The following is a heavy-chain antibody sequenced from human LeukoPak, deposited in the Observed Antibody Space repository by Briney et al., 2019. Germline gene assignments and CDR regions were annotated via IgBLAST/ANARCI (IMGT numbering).Heavy chain of an antibody. CDR3: ARDRNYYFDY. Sequence: SETLSLTCTVSGGSISSYYWSWLRQPPGKGLEWIGYIYYSGSTNYNPSLKSRFTISVDTSKNQFSLKLTSVTAADTAVYYCARDRNYYFDYWGQGTLVTVSS. V-gene: IGHV4-59*01. J-gene: IGHJ4*02. CDR2: IYYSGST. CDR1: GGSISSYY.